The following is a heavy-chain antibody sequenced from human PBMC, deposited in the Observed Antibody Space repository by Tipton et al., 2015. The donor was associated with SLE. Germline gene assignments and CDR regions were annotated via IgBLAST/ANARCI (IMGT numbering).Heavy chain of an antibody. CDR3: AREQSPVALFDH. D-gene: IGHD6-19*01. Sequence: TLSLTCTVSGGSISSSSYYWGWIRQPPGKGLEWIGSIYYSGSTNYNPSLRSRVTISVDTSKNQFSLKLSSVTAADTAVYYCAREQSPVALFDHWGQGTLVTVSS. CDR1: GGSISSSSYY. V-gene: IGHV4-39*07. CDR2: IYYSGST. J-gene: IGHJ4*02.